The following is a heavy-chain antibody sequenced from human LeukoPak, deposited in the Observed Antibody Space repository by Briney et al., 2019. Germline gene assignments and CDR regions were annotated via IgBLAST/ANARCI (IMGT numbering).Heavy chain of an antibody. CDR1: GYSFTSYW. J-gene: IGHJ4*02. Sequence: GESLKISCKGSGYSFTSYWIGWVRQMPGKGLEWMGIIYPGDSDTRYSPSFQGLVTISADKSISTAYLQWSSLKASDTAMYYCARGDVDTAMATEIFDYWGQGTLVTVSS. CDR2: IYPGDSDT. V-gene: IGHV5-51*01. CDR3: ARGDVDTAMATEIFDY. D-gene: IGHD5-18*01.